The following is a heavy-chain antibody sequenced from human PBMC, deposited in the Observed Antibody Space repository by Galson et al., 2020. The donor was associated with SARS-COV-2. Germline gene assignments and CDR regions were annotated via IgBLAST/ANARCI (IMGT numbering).Heavy chain of an antibody. Sequence: ASVKVSCKASGYTFTGYYLHWVRQAPGQGLEWVGWISPNSGGPNQAQKFQGRVTMTRDTSISTAYMELSRLRSDDTAVYYCARVPINQYDDSGYYYYFDYWGQGTLVTVSS. CDR1: GYTFTGYY. CDR2: ISPNSGGP. D-gene: IGHD3-22*01. V-gene: IGHV1-2*02. CDR3: ARVPINQYDDSGYYYYFDY. J-gene: IGHJ4*02.